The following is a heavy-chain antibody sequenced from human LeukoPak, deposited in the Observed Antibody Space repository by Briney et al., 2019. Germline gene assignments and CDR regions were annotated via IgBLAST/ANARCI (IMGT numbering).Heavy chain of an antibody. CDR2: ISGSGGST. J-gene: IGHJ4*02. Sequence: GGSLRLSCAASGFTFSSYAMGWVRQAPGKRLEWVSAISGSGGSTYYADSVKGWFTISRDNSKNTLYLQMNSLRAEDTAVYYCAKDPARPLGYWGQGTLVTVSS. CDR3: AKDPARPLGY. D-gene: IGHD6-6*01. V-gene: IGHV3-23*01. CDR1: GFTFSSYA.